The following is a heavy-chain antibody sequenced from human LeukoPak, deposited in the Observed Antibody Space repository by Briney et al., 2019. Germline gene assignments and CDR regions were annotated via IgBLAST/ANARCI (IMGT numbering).Heavy chain of an antibody. CDR2: INPSGGST. CDR3: ARDRGSRDYYGSGSYMAPRPTYYFDY. CDR1: GYTFTSYY. V-gene: IGHV1-46*01. D-gene: IGHD3-10*01. Sequence: ASVKVSCKASGYTFTSYYTHWVRQAPGQGLEWMGIINPSGGSTSYAQKFQGRVTMTRDMSTSTVYMELSSLRSEDTAVYYCARDRGSRDYYGSGSYMAPRPTYYFDYWGQGALVTVSS. J-gene: IGHJ4*02.